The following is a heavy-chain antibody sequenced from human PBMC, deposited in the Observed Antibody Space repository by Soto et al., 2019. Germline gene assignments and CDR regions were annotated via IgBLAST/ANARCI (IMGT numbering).Heavy chain of an antibody. CDR1: GFSFSSYW. CDR3: ARAAIDY. CDR2: INQHGSEK. Sequence: GGSLRLSCAASGFSFSSYWMSWVRQAPGKGLEWVANINQHGSEKYYVDSVKGRFTVSRDNAKNSLYLQMNSLRAEDTAMYYCARAAIDYWGQGTLVTVSS. J-gene: IGHJ4*02. V-gene: IGHV3-7*04.